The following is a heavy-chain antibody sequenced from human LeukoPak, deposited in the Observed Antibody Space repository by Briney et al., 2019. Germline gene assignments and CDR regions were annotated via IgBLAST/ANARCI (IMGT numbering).Heavy chain of an antibody. CDR2: INHSGST. V-gene: IGHV4-34*01. J-gene: IGHJ4*02. CDR1: GGSFSGYY. Sequence: KTSETLSLTCAVYGGSFSGYYWSWIRQPPGKGLEWIGEINHSGSTNYNPSLKSRVTISVDTSKNQFSLKLSSVTAADTAVYYCARWWDLRNFDFWGQGTLVTVSS. D-gene: IGHD1-26*01. CDR3: ARWWDLRNFDF.